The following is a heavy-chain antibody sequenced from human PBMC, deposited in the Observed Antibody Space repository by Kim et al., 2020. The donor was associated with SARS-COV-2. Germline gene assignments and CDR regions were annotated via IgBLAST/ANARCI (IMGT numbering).Heavy chain of an antibody. CDR2: IKEDGSEK. CDR1: GFTYSSYC. V-gene: IGHV3-7*01. Sequence: GGSLRLSCAVSGFTYSSYCMSWVRQAPGKGLEWVANIKEDGSEKNYVDSVKGRFTISRDNAKNSLYLQMNSLRAEDAAVYYCGRDRGYSYSSQGEFD. CDR3: GRDRGYSYSSQGEFD. D-gene: IGHD5-18*01. J-gene: IGHJ4*01.